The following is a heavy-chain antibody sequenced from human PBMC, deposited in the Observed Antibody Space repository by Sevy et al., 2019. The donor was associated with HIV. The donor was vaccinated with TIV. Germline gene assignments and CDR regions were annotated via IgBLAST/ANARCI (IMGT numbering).Heavy chain of an antibody. CDR3: AHTLLEWLLYYHYYGMDV. Sequence: GGSLRLSCAASGFTFSSYAMSWVRQAPGKGLEWVSAISGSGGSTYYADSVKGRFTISRDNSKNTLYLQMNSLRAEDTAVYYCAHTLLEWLLYYHYYGMDVWGQGTMVTVSS. J-gene: IGHJ6*02. CDR2: ISGSGGST. V-gene: IGHV3-23*01. D-gene: IGHD3-3*02. CDR1: GFTFSSYA.